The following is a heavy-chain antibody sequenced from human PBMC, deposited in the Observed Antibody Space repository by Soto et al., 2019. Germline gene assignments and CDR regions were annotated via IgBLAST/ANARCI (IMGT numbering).Heavy chain of an antibody. CDR1: GGTFSSYA. D-gene: IGHD3-3*01. CDR2: IIPIFGTA. Sequence: GASVKVSCKASGGTFSSYAISGVRKAPVQGLEWMGGIIPIFGTANYAQKFQGRVTITADESTSTAYMELSSLRSEDTAVYYCARLWTYDFWSGYPYSYYGMDVWGQGTTVTVSS. V-gene: IGHV1-69*13. J-gene: IGHJ6*02. CDR3: ARLWTYDFWSGYPYSYYGMDV.